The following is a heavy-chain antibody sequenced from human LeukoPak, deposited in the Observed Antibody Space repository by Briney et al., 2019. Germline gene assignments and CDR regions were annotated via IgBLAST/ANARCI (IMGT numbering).Heavy chain of an antibody. D-gene: IGHD3-22*01. CDR1: GFTFSSYA. V-gene: IGHV3-23*01. Sequence: GGSLRLSCAASGFTFSSYAMSWVRQAPGKGLEWVSAISGSGGSTYYADSVKGRFTISRDTSKNTLYLQMNSLRAEDTAVYYCAKSGAGSDSSGYYYRRYWYFDFWGRGTLVTVSS. CDR3: AKSGAGSDSSGYYYRRYWYFDF. CDR2: ISGSGGST. J-gene: IGHJ2*01.